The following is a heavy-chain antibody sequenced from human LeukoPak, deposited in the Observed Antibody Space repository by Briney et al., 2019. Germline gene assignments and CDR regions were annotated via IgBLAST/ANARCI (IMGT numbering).Heavy chain of an antibody. D-gene: IGHD3-22*01. CDR1: GGSISSYY. V-gene: IGHV4-59*12. CDR3: ASAANYYDSSGYYKGGFH. J-gene: IGHJ4*02. Sequence: SETLSLTCTVSGGSISSYYWSWIRQPPGKGLEWIGYIYYSGSTNYNPSLKSRVTISVDTSKNQFSLKLSSVTAADTAVYYCASAANYYDSSGYYKGGFHWGQGTLVTVSS. CDR2: IYYSGST.